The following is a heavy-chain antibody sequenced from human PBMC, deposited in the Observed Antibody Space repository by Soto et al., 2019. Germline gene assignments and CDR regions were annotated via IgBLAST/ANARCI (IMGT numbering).Heavy chain of an antibody. CDR3: VRIDFWGGLDS. CDR1: ADSIRSNSYY. CDR2: IYYRVNS. J-gene: IGHJ5*01. V-gene: IGHV4-39*02. Sequence: QLQLQESGPGQVKPSETLSLTCTVAADSIRSNSYYWGWIRQHPGKGLRWIGSIYYRVNSYYNSSLNSRVTLSLDTSKNHFSVNLSSVTAADTAVYYYVRIDFWGGLDSCSPGILVTVSS. D-gene: IGHD3-3*01.